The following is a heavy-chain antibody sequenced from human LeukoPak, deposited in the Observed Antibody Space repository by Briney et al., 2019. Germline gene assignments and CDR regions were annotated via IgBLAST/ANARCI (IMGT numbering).Heavy chain of an antibody. Sequence: SVKVSCKASGGTFSSYAISWVRQAPGQGLEWMGGIIPIIGTANYAQKFQGRVTITADKSTSTAYMELSSLRSEDTAVYYCARDSGEGKEQQLVLKHWGQGTLVTVSS. CDR3: ARDSGEGKEQQLVLKH. CDR1: GGTFSSYA. CDR2: IIPIIGTA. V-gene: IGHV1-69*06. J-gene: IGHJ1*01. D-gene: IGHD6-13*01.